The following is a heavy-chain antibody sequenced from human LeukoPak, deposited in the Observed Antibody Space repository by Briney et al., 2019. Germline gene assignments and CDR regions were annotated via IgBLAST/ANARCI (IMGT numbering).Heavy chain of an antibody. CDR3: ARDSYYYDSYYLDY. CDR1: GYTFTSYG. D-gene: IGHD3-22*01. CDR2: ISVYNGNT. J-gene: IGHJ4*02. Sequence: CASVKVSCKASGYTFTSYGISWVRQAPGQGLEWMGWISVYNGNTNYAQKLQGRVTMTADTSTSTAFMELRSLRSDDTAVYYCARDSYYYDSYYLDYWGQGTLVTVSS. V-gene: IGHV1-18*01.